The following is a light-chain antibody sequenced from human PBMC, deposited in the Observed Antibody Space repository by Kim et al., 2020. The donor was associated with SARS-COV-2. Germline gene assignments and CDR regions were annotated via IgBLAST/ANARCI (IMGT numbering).Light chain of an antibody. CDR3: QQYITYSGT. J-gene: IGKJ1*01. CDR2: KAS. V-gene: IGKV1-5*03. Sequence: DFQMTQSPSTLSASEGDRVTITCRASQSIDSWLAWYQLKPGKAPKLLIHKASLLQSGVPSRFSGSASGTEFTLTISSLQPDDIATYYCQQYITYSGTFGQGTKVEIK. CDR1: QSIDSW.